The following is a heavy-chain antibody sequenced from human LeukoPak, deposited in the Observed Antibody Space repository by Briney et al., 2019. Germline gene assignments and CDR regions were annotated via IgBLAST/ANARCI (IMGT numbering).Heavy chain of an antibody. CDR1: GHTFTGYY. V-gene: IGHV1-2*02. J-gene: IGHJ6*02. Sequence: ASVKVSCRASGHTFTGYYMHWVRPAPGQGLQWMGWINHNSGGTNYAQKFQGRVTMTRDTSISTAYMELSRLRSDDTAVYYCPRGGLRLGELSSYYYGMDVWGQGTTVTVSS. CDR3: PRGGLRLGELSSYYYGMDV. CDR2: INHNSGGT. D-gene: IGHD3-16*02.